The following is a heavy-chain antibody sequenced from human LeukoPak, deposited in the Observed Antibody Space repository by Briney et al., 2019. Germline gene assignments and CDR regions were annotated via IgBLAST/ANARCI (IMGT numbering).Heavy chain of an antibody. CDR2: INTNTGNP. V-gene: IGHV7-4-1*02. D-gene: IGHD3-3*01. CDR3: ARALYYDFWSGYYTYYYYGMDV. Sequence: ASVKVSCKASGYTFTSYGISWVRQAPGQGLEWMGWINTNTGNPTYAQGFTGRFVFSLDTSVSTAYLQISSLKAEDTAVYYCARALYYDFWSGYYTYYYYGMDVWGQGTTVTVSS. J-gene: IGHJ6*02. CDR1: GYTFTSYG.